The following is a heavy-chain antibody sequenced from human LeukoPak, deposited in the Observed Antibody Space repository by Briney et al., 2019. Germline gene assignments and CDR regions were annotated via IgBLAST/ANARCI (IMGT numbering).Heavy chain of an antibody. Sequence: PGGSLRLSCAASGFTFSSYGMHWVRQAPGKGLEWVAVISYDGSNKYYADSVKGRFTISRDNSKNTLYLQMNSLRAEDTAVYYCAKAKNAGRLSPSAFDIWGQGTMVTVSS. D-gene: IGHD1-1*01. J-gene: IGHJ3*02. V-gene: IGHV3-30*18. CDR1: GFTFSSYG. CDR2: ISYDGSNK. CDR3: AKAKNAGRLSPSAFDI.